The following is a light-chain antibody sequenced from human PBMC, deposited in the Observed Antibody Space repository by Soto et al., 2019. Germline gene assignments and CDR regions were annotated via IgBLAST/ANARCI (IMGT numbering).Light chain of an antibody. CDR1: SSNIGSNF. J-gene: IGLJ1*01. CDR3: ATWDDSLNDYV. CDR2: KNN. V-gene: IGLV1-47*01. Sequence: QAVVTQPPSASGTPGQRVTISCSGSSSNIGSNFVYWYQQLPGTAPKLLIFKNNQRPSGVPDRFSGSKSGTSASLAISGLRSGDEADYYCATWDDSLNDYVFATGTKLTVL.